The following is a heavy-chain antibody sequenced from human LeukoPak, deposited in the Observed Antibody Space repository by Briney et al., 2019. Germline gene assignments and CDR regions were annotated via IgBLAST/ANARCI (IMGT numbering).Heavy chain of an antibody. J-gene: IGHJ5*02. CDR1: GGSISSYY. Sequence: SETLSLTCTVSGGSISSYYWSWIRQPPGKGLEWIGYIYYSGSTNYNPSLKSRVTISVDTSKNQFSLKLSSVTAADTAVYYCARDLSLIEGATGSQWFDPWGQGTLVTVSS. V-gene: IGHV4-59*01. CDR2: IYYSGST. CDR3: ARDLSLIEGATGSQWFDP. D-gene: IGHD1-26*01.